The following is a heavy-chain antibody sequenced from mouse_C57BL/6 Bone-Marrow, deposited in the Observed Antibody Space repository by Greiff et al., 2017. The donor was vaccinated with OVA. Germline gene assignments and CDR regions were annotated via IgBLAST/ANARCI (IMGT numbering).Heavy chain of an antibody. D-gene: IGHD1-1*01. J-gene: IGHJ4*01. CDR2: IWSGGST. CDR1: GFSLTSYG. V-gene: IGHV2-2*01. Sequence: QVQLQQSGPGLVQPSQSLSITCTVSGFSLTSYGVHWVRQSPGKGLEWLGVIWSGGSTDYNAAFISRLSISKDNSKSQVFFKMNSLQADDTAIYYCARNLGTTVVAPYYYAMDYWGRGTSVTVSS. CDR3: ARNLGTTVVAPYYYAMDY.